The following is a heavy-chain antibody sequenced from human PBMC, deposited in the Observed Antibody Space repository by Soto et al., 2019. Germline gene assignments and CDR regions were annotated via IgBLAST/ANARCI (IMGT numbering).Heavy chain of an antibody. CDR1: GFTFSSYG. D-gene: IGHD6-13*01. CDR3: AKDGVSIAAAGRDYYYGMDV. J-gene: IGHJ6*02. Sequence: PGGSLRLSCAASGFTFSSYGMHWVRQAPGKGLEWVAVISYDGSNKYYADSVKGRFTISRDNSKNTLYLQMNSLRAEDTAVYYCAKDGVSIAAAGRDYYYGMDVWGQGTTVTVSS. V-gene: IGHV3-30*18. CDR2: ISYDGSNK.